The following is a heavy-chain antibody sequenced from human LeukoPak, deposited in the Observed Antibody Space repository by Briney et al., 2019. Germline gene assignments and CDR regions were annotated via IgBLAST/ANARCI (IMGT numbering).Heavy chain of an antibody. Sequence: GGSLRLSCAASGLSPGTETMKWVREAPGKGLEWISYITSSSSMTYYADSVQGRFTTSRDNAKNSLYLQMNSLRAEDTAVYYCVRVPYSGSYQPFDPWGQGTLVTVSS. CDR3: VRVPYSGSYQPFDP. CDR2: ITSSSSMT. J-gene: IGHJ5*02. V-gene: IGHV3-48*01. D-gene: IGHD1-26*01. CDR1: GLSPGTET.